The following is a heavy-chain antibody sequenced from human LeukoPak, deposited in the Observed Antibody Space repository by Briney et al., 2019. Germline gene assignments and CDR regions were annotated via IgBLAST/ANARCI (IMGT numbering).Heavy chain of an antibody. V-gene: IGHV1-69*05. D-gene: IGHD3-3*01. CDR2: IIPIFGTA. J-gene: IGHJ3*02. CDR3: ARVVTIFGVVIDDAFDI. CDR1: GGTFSSYA. Sequence: SVKVSCKASGGTFSSYAISWVRQAPGQGLEWMGGIIPIFGTANYAQKFQGRVTITTGGSTSTAYMELSSLRSEDTAVYYCARVVTIFGVVIDDAFDIWGQGTMVTVSS.